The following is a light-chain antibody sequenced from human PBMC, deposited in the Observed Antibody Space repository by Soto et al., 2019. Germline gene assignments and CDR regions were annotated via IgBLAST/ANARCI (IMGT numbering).Light chain of an antibody. J-gene: IGKJ1*01. V-gene: IGKV3-20*01. CDR3: QQYGSSPRT. CDR1: QRVSSSY. CDR2: GAS. Sequence: EIVLTQSPGTLSLSPGERATLSCRASQRVSSSYLAWYQQKPGQAPRLLIYGASSRATGIPDRFSGSGSGTDFTLTISRLEPEDFALYYCQQYGSSPRTFGQGTKVEI.